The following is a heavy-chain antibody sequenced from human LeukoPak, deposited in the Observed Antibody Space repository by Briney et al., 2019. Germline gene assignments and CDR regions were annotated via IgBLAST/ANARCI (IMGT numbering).Heavy chain of an antibody. Sequence: SVKVSCKASGGTFSSYAISWVRQAPGQGLEWMGGIIPIFGTANYAQKFQGRVTITADKSTSTAYMELSSLRSEDTAVYYCARVKAAAGTRGAFDIWGQGTMVTVSS. J-gene: IGHJ3*02. CDR1: GGTFSSYA. V-gene: IGHV1-69*06. CDR2: IIPIFGTA. CDR3: ARVKAAAGTRGAFDI. D-gene: IGHD6-13*01.